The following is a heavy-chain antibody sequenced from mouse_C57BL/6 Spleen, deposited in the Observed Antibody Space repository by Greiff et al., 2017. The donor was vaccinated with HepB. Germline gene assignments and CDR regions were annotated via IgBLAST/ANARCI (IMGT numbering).Heavy chain of an antibody. V-gene: IGHV3-6*01. CDR3: ARNGNYEGAMDY. CDR1: GYSITSGYY. D-gene: IGHD2-1*01. CDR2: ISYDGSN. Sequence: EVQLVESGPGLVKPSQSLSLTCSVTGYSITSGYYWNWIRQFPGNKLEWMGYISYDGSNNYNPSLKNRISITRDTSKNQFFLKLNSVTTEDTATYYCARNGNYEGAMDYWGQGTSVTVSS. J-gene: IGHJ4*01.